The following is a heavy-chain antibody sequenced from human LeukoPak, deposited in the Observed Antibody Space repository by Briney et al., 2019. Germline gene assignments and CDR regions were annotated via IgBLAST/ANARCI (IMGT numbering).Heavy chain of an antibody. J-gene: IGHJ3*02. V-gene: IGHV4-39*07. CDR1: GGSISSSSYY. CDR3: AREILKGAFDI. Sequence: SETLSLTCTVSGGSISSSSYYWGWIRQPPGKGLEWIGYIYYSGSTYYNPSLKSRVTISVDTSKNQFSLKLSSVTAADTAVYYCAREILKGAFDIWGQGTMVTVSS. CDR2: IYYSGST.